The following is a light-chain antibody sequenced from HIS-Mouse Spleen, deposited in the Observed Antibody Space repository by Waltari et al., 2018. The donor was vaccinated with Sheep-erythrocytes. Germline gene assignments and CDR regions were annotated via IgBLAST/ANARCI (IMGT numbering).Light chain of an antibody. Sequence: QSALTQPRSVSGSPGQSVTISCTGTSSDVGGYNYVSWYQQPPGKAPKLLIYDVRKRPSGVPGRFSGSKSGNTASLTISGLQAEDEADYYCCSYAGSYTYVFGTGTKVTVL. CDR2: DVR. V-gene: IGLV2-11*01. CDR3: CSYAGSYTYV. CDR1: SSDVGGYNY. J-gene: IGLJ1*01.